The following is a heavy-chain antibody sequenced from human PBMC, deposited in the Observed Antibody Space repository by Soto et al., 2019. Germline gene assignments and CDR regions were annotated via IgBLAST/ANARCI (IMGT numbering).Heavy chain of an antibody. V-gene: IGHV3-30-3*01. CDR3: ARHDIGWAYCFDF. D-gene: IGHD6-19*01. CDR1: GFTFSDYV. J-gene: IGHJ4*02. Sequence: QVQLVESGGGVVQPGRSLRLSCAASGFTFSDYVMHWVRQAPGKGLEWVAVISSDGSTKYYTDSMKGRFTISRDNSKDTLYLQMNNSRAGYTAVYFCARHDIGWAYCFDFWGQGTLVTVSS. CDR2: ISSDGSTK.